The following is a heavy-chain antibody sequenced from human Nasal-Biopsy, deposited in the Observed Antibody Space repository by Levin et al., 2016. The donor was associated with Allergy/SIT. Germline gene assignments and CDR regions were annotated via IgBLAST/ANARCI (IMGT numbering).Heavy chain of an antibody. CDR2: IYNAGT. V-gene: IGHV4-59*13. J-gene: IGHJ3*02. D-gene: IGHD2-2*01. CDR1: GDSISDYY. CDR3: ARESQLLLFQDAFDI. Sequence: SETLSLTCTVSGDSISDYYWTWIRQPPGKGLEWIGFIYNAGTNYNPSVKSRAPMSVDTSKNQFSLTLSSVTAADTAVYYCARESQLLLFQDAFDIWGQGTMVTFSS.